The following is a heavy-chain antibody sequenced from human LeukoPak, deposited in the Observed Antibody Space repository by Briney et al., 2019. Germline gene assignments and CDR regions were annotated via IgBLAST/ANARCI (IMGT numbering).Heavy chain of an antibody. Sequence: SETLSLTCAVYGGSFSGYYWSWIRQPPGKGLERIGEINHSGSTNYNPSLKSRITISVDTSKNQFSLKLSSVTAADTAVYYCARHGLSIAAPGRWFDPWGQGTLVTVSS. J-gene: IGHJ5*02. CDR1: GGSFSGYY. D-gene: IGHD6-6*01. CDR3: ARHGLSIAAPGRWFDP. V-gene: IGHV4-34*01. CDR2: INHSGST.